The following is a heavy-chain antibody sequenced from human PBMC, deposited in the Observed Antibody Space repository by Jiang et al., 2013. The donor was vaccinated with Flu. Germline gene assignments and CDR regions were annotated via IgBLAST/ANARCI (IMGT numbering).Heavy chain of an antibody. CDR2: IIPIFGTA. D-gene: IGHD1-1*01. Sequence: QLVESGAEVKKPGASVKVSCKASGGTFSSYAISWVRQAPGQGLEWMGGIIPIFGTANYAQKFQGRVTITADESTSTAYMELSSLRSEDTAVYYCAGSLDHYYYYYMDVWGKGTTVTASS. CDR1: GGTFSSYA. J-gene: IGHJ6*03. V-gene: IGHV1-69*13. CDR3: AGSLDHYYYYYMDV.